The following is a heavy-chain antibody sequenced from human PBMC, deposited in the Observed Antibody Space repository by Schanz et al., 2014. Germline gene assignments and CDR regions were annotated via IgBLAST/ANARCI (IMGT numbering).Heavy chain of an antibody. D-gene: IGHD4-17*01. CDR3: AKVRGDQRGAFDS. CDR2: ISWNSVSI. V-gene: IGHV3-9*01. Sequence: EVYLVESGGDLVQPGKSLRLSCAASGFTFDDFGMHWVRQAPGKALEWVSGISWNSVSIGYADSVKGCFTISRDNAKNSLYLQMNSLRVDDTAFYFCAKVRGDQRGAFDSWGQGTLVTVSS. J-gene: IGHJ4*02. CDR1: GFTFDDFG.